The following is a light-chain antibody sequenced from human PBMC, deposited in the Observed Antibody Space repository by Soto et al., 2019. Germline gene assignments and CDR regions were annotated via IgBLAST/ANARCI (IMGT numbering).Light chain of an antibody. V-gene: IGKV3D-15*01. J-gene: IGKJ5*01. Sequence: EVVMTQSPANLSVSPGVGATLSCWASQPVSDKLAWYQQKPGQAPRLLISGASSRATGIPDRFSGSGSGTDFTLTISSLQPDDFATYYCQQYNSYSIAFGQGTRLEIK. CDR3: QQYNSYSIA. CDR2: GAS. CDR1: QPVSDK.